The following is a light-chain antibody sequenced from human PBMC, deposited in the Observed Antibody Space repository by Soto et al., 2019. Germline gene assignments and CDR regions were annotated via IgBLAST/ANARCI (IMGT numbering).Light chain of an antibody. CDR1: QSVLYSSTNKTS. J-gene: IGKJ1*01. CDR2: WAS. V-gene: IGKV4-1*01. Sequence: DIVMTQSPDSLAVSLGERATINCKSSQSVLYSSTNKTSLAWYQQKSGQPPKLLIYWASTRESGVPDRFSGSGSGTDFTLTISSLQAEDVAVYYCQQYYSPWTFGQGTKVEIK. CDR3: QQYYSPWT.